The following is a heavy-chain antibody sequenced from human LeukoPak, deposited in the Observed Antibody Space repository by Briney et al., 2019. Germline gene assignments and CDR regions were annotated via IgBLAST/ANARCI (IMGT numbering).Heavy chain of an antibody. J-gene: IGHJ4*02. D-gene: IGHD2-2*02. Sequence: SETLSLTCTVSGGSISSYYWSWIRQPPGKGLEWIGYIYYSGSTNYNPSLKSRVTISVDTSKNQFSLKLSSVTAADTAVYYCARVDPAAIIDYWAREPWSPSPQ. CDR2: IYYSGST. CDR3: ARVDPAAIIDY. V-gene: IGHV4-59*01. CDR1: GGSISSYY.